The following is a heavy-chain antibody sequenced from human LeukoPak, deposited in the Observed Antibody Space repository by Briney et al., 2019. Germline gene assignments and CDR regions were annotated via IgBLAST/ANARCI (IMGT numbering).Heavy chain of an antibody. Sequence: ASVKVSCKASGYTFTGYYMHWVRQAPGQGLEWMGWINPNSGGTNYAQKFQGRVTMTRDTSISTAYMELSRLRSDDTAVYYCARGYYDFWSGPPLDWGQGTLVTVSS. CDR3: ARGYYDFWSGPPLD. CDR1: GYTFTGYY. J-gene: IGHJ4*02. CDR2: INPNSGGT. V-gene: IGHV1-2*02. D-gene: IGHD3-3*01.